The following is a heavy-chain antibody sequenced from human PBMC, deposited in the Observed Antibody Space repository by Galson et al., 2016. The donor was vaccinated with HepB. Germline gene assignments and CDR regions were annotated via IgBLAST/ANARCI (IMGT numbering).Heavy chain of an antibody. CDR1: GFTFSNYV. CDR2: IYSGGST. V-gene: IGHV3-53*01. CDR3: ASSGYSGS. J-gene: IGHJ4*02. Sequence: SLRLSCAASGFTFSNYVMTWVRQGPGKGLEWVSLIYSGGSTHYADSVKGRFTISRDNAKNTLYLQMNNLRAEDTAVYYCASSGYSGSWGQGTLVTVSS. D-gene: IGHD6-13*01.